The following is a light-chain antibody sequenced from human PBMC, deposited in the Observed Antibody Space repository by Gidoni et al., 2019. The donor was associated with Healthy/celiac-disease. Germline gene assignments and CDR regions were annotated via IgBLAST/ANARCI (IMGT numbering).Light chain of an antibody. CDR2: DAS. V-gene: IGKV1-5*01. CDR3: QQYNSYWGT. CDR1: QSISSW. J-gene: IGKJ1*01. Sequence: DIQMTQSPSTLSASVGDRVTITCRASQSISSWLAWYQQKPGKAPKLLIYDASGLESGVPSRFSGSGSGTEFTLTISSLQPDDFATYYCQQYNSYWGTFGQGTKVEIK.